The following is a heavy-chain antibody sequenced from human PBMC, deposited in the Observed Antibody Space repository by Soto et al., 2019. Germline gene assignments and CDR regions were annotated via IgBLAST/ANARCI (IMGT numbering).Heavy chain of an antibody. CDR3: AKDGDYIVLVPAAVDY. J-gene: IGHJ4*02. D-gene: IGHD2-2*01. CDR1: GFTFSSYG. Sequence: QVQLVESGGGVVQPGRSLRLSCAASGFTFSSYGMHWVRQAPGKGLEWVAVISYDGSNKYYADSVKGRFTISRDNSKNTLYQQMNSLRAEDTAVYYCAKDGDYIVLVPAAVDYWGQGTLVTVSS. CDR2: ISYDGSNK. V-gene: IGHV3-30*18.